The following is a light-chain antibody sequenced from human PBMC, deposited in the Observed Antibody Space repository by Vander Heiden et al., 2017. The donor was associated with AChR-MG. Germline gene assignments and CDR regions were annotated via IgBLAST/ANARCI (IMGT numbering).Light chain of an antibody. J-gene: IGKJ3*01. Sequence: EIVLTQSPGTLSLSPGERATLSCRASQSVSSSYVAWYQQKPGQAPMLLIYGASSRATGIPDRCSGSGSGTDFTLTSSRLEPEDVAVYYWQQYGSSPFTFGPGTKVEIK. CDR2: GAS. CDR3: QQYGSSPFT. V-gene: IGKV3-20*01. CDR1: QSVSSSY.